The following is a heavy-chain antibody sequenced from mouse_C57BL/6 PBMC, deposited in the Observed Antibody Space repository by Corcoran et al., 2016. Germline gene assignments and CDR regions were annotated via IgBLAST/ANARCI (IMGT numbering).Heavy chain of an antibody. CDR2: INPNNGGT. Sequence: EVQLQQSGPELVKPGASVKISSKASGYTFTEYYMNWVKQSHGKSLEWIGDINPNNGGTSYNQKFKGKATLTVDKSSSTAYMELRSLTSEDSAVYYCAVMDYWGQGTSVTVSS. CDR3: AVMDY. V-gene: IGHV1-26*01. CDR1: GYTFTEYY. J-gene: IGHJ4*01.